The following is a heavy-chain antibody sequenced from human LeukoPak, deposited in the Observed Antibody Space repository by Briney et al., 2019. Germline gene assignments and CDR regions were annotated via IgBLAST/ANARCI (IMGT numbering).Heavy chain of an antibody. J-gene: IGHJ4*02. D-gene: IGHD2-15*01. Sequence: GGSLGLSYAASGFTFSSYGMHWVRQAPGKGLEWVAVISYDGSNKYYADSVKGRFTISRDNSKNTLYLQMNSLRAEDTAVYYCAKDLSGSMHSTFDYWGQGTLVTVSS. CDR3: AKDLSGSMHSTFDY. CDR2: ISYDGSNK. CDR1: GFTFSSYG. V-gene: IGHV3-30*18.